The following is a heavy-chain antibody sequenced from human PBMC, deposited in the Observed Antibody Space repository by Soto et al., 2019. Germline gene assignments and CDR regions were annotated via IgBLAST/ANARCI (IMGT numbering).Heavy chain of an antibody. CDR1: GFSLSASGVG. CDR2: IFWNDDK. V-gene: IGHV2-5*01. CDR3: AHRVIGPAAPQIDS. D-gene: IGHD6-6*01. Sequence: QITLKESGPTLVKPTQTLTLTCTFSGFSLSASGVGVAWIRQPPGKALEWLALIFWNDDKFYTSSLRNRLTIIKDTSKNQVILTFTNMEPEDAATYYVAHRVIGPAAPQIDSWGPGTLVTVSS. J-gene: IGHJ4*02.